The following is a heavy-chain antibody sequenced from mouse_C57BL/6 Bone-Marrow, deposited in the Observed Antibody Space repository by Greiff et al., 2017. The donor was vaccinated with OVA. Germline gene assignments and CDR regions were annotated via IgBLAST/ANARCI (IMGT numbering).Heavy chain of an antibody. D-gene: IGHD1-1*01. Sequence: QVQLQQPGAELVKPGASVKLSCKASGYTFTSYWMHWVKQRPGQGLAWIGMIHPNSGSNNYNEKFTSQATLTVDKSSSTAYMQLSSLTSEDSAFYSCARLSTVVPGFAYWGQGTLVTVSA. CDR3: ARLSTVVPGFAY. J-gene: IGHJ3*01. CDR1: GYTFTSYW. CDR2: IHPNSGSN. V-gene: IGHV1-64*01.